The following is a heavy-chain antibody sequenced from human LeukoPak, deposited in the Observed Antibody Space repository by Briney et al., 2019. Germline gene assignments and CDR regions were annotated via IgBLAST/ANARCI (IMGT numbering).Heavy chain of an antibody. J-gene: IGHJ4*02. CDR3: ARIYYGSGSYFPDY. V-gene: IGHV3-11*01. CDR2: ISSSGSTI. Sequence: GGSLRLSCAASGFTFSDYYMSWIRQAPGKGLEWVSYISSSGSTIYYADSVKGRFTISRDNAKNSLYLQMNSPRAEDTAVYYYARIYYGSGSYFPDYWGQGTLVTVSS. D-gene: IGHD3-10*01. CDR1: GFTFSDYY.